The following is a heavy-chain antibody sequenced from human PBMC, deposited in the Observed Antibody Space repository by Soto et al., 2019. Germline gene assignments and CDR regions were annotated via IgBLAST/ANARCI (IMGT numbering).Heavy chain of an antibody. Sequence: GGSLRLSCAASGFTFSNAWMNWVRQAPGKGLEWVGRIKSKTDGGTTDYAAPVKGRFTISRDDSKNTLYLQMNSLKTEDTAVYYCTPSLSLEPPYYYYYGMDVWGQGTTVTVSS. CDR2: IKSKTDGGTT. J-gene: IGHJ6*02. V-gene: IGHV3-15*07. CDR1: GFTFSNAW. CDR3: TPSLSLEPPYYYYYGMDV. D-gene: IGHD1-1*01.